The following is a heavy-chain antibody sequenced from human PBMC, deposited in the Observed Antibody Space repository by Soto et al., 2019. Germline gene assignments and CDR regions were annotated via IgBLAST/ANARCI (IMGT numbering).Heavy chain of an antibody. CDR3: AREAVTTKSYYYYYTDV. D-gene: IGHD4-4*01. J-gene: IGHJ6*03. V-gene: IGHV1-46*01. CDR1: GYTFTSYY. CDR2: INPSGGST. Sequence: ASLKVSCKSSGYTFTSYYIHWVRQAPGQGLEWMGIINPSGGSTSYAQKFQGRVTMTRDTSTSTVYMELSSLRSEDTAVYYCAREAVTTKSYYYYYTDVWGKGTTGTVSS.